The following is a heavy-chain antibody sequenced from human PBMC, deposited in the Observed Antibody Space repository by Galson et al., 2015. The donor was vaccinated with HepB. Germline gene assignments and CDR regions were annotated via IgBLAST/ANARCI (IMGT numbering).Heavy chain of an antibody. CDR2: IYYSGST. CDR3: ARGYGSGSYYNSRQYDAFDI. CDR1: GGSISSYY. Sequence: LSLTCTVSGGSISSYYWSWIRQPPGKGLEWIGYIYYSGSTNYNPSLKSRVTISVDTSKNQFSLKLSSVTAADTAVYYCARGYGSGSYYNSRQYDAFDISGQGTMVTVSS. D-gene: IGHD3-10*01. V-gene: IGHV4-59*01. J-gene: IGHJ3*02.